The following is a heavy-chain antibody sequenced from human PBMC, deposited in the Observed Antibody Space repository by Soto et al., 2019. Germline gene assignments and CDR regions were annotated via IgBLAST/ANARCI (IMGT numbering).Heavy chain of an antibody. CDR2: ISYDGSNK. Sequence: PGGSLRLSCAASGFTFSSYGMHWVRQAPGKGLEWVAVISYDGSNKYYADSVKGRFTISRDNSKNTLYLQMNSLRAEDTAVYYCAKVLRSSSWYASYYYYGMDVWGQGTTVTVSS. J-gene: IGHJ6*02. V-gene: IGHV3-30*18. D-gene: IGHD6-13*01. CDR1: GFTFSSYG. CDR3: AKVLRSSSWYASYYYYGMDV.